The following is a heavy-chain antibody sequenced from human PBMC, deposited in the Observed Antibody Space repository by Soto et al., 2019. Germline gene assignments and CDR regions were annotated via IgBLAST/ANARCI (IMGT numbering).Heavy chain of an antibody. V-gene: IGHV3-23*01. J-gene: IGHJ5*02. CDR1: VFTFISYA. CDR2: ISGSGGST. Sequence: GGSLRRSCAASVFTFISYAMSWVRQAPGKGLEWVSAISGSGGSTYYADSVKGRFTISRDNSKNTLYLQMNSLRAEDTAVYYCANGSRFDPWGQGTLVTVSS. D-gene: IGHD3-10*01. CDR3: ANGSRFDP.